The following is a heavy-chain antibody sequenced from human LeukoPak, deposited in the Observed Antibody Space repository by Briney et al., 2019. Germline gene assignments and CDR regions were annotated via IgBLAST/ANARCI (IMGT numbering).Heavy chain of an antibody. Sequence: KPSETLSLTCTVSGGSISSYYWSWIRQPAGKGLEWIGRIYTSGSTNYNPSLKSRVTMSVDTSKNQFSLKLSSVTAADTAVYYCARLGQNTGLWFGELSTNWFDPWGQGTLVTVSS. D-gene: IGHD3-10*01. CDR3: ARLGQNTGLWFGELSTNWFDP. CDR1: GGSISSYY. CDR2: IYTSGST. V-gene: IGHV4-4*07. J-gene: IGHJ5*02.